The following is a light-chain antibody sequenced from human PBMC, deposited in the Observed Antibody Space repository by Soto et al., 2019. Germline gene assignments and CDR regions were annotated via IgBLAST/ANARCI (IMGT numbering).Light chain of an antibody. J-gene: IGKJ5*01. CDR1: QSVSSNY. Sequence: EIVLTQSPATLSLSPGERATLSCRAGQSVSSNYLAWYQQKPGQAPRLLIYGASSRATGIPDKFSGSGSGTDFTLTIDGLEPEDFAVXXXXXXXXXXIXFXXGTRLEIK. CDR2: GAS. V-gene: IGKV3-20*01. CDR3: XXXXXXXIX.